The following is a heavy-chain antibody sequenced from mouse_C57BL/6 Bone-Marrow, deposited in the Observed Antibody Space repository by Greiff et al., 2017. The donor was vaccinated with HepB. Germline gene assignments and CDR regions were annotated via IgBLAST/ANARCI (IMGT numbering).Heavy chain of an antibody. CDR1: GYTFTSYW. Sequence: VQLQQPGAELVKPGASVKVSCKASGYTFTSYWMHWVKQRPGQGLEWIGRIHPTDSGTTYNQKFKGKATLTVDKSSSTAYMQHSSLTSEDSAVYYCAIELLFAYWGQGTLVTVSA. CDR3: AIELLFAY. V-gene: IGHV1-74*01. J-gene: IGHJ3*01. CDR2: IHPTDSGT.